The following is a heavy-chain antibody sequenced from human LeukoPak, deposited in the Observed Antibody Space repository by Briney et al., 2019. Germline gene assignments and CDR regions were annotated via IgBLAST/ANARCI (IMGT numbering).Heavy chain of an antibody. CDR2: ISGSGGST. D-gene: IGHD4-17*01. CDR1: GFTFSGYA. J-gene: IGHJ4*02. Sequence: QPGGSLRLSCAASGFTFSGYAMSWVRQAPGKGLEWVSAISGSGGSTYYADSVKGRFTISRDNSKNTLYLQMNSLRAEDTAVYYCAKDHDYGDYGDYGGQGTLGTVSA. CDR3: AKDHDYGDYGDY. V-gene: IGHV3-23*01.